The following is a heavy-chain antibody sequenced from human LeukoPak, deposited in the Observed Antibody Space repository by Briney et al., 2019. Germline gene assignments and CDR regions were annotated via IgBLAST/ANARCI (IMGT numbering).Heavy chain of an antibody. J-gene: IGHJ4*02. CDR2: ISWNRGSI. CDR1: GSTFDDYA. Sequence: PGRSLRLSCAASGSTFDDYAMHWVRQAPGKGLEWVSGISWNRGSIGYADSVKGRFTISRDNAKNSLYLQMNSLRAEDTALYYCAKAGGPEPPDYFDYWGQGTLVTVSS. D-gene: IGHD3-10*01. V-gene: IGHV3-9*01. CDR3: AKAGGPEPPDYFDY.